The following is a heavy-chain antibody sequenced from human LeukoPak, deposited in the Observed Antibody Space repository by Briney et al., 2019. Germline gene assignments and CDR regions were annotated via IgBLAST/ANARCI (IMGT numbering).Heavy chain of an antibody. V-gene: IGHV3-23*01. J-gene: IGHJ4*02. D-gene: IGHD6-19*01. CDR1: GFTFSSYA. Sequence: GGSLRLSCVASGFTFSSYAMSWVRQAPGKGLEWVSGISGSGGSAYYADSVKGRFTISRDNSKNTLFLQMNSLRAEDTAVYYCAKETYSSGWYPYFDYWGQGTLVTVSS. CDR3: AKETYSSGWYPYFDY. CDR2: ISGSGGSA.